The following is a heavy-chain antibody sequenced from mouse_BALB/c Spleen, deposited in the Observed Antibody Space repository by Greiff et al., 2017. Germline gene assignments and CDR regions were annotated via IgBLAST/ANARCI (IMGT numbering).Heavy chain of an antibody. CDR3: ARSRDGYYGGDY. CDR1: GYTFTDYA. Sequence: QVHVKQSGAELVRPGVSVKISCKGSGYTFTDYAMHWVKQSHAKSLEWIGVISTYYGDASYNQKFKGKATMTVDKSSSTAYMELARLTSEDSAIYYCARSRDGYYGGDYWGQGTSVTVSS. J-gene: IGHJ4*01. CDR2: ISTYYGDA. V-gene: IGHV1S137*01. D-gene: IGHD2-3*01.